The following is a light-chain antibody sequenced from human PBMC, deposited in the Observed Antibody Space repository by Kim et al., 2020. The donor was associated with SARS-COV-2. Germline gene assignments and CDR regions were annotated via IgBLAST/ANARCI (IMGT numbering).Light chain of an antibody. CDR2: AAS. V-gene: IGKV1-39*01. CDR1: QSISSY. Sequence: ASVGDSVTITCRASQSISSYLNWYQQKPGKAPNLLIYAASSLQSGVPSRFSGSGSGTDFTLTISSLQPEDFATYYCQQSYSTPQTFGQGTKVDIK. J-gene: IGKJ1*01. CDR3: QQSYSTPQT.